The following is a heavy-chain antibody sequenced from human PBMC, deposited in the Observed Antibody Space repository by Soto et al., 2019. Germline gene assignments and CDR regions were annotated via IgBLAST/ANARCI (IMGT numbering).Heavy chain of an antibody. J-gene: IGHJ6*04. V-gene: IGHV3-15*01. CDR2: AKYKTDGGSTDYS. CDR1: GFTFSKAW. CDR3: TTDRMDV. Sequence: LRLSCAASGFTFSKAWMGWVRQAPGKGLEWVGRAKYKTDGGSTDYSDYAAPVKGRFIISREDSENMLYLQMNSLKTEDTAVYYCTTDRMDVWGKGTTVTVSS.